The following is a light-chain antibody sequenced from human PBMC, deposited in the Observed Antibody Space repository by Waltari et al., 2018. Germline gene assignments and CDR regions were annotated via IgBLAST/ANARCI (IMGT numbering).Light chain of an antibody. CDR1: QSLLHRNGNNY. CDR3: MQSLQSLWT. Sequence: IVVTQSPLSLPVTPGEPASISCRPSQSLLHRNGNNYLDLYLQKPGQSPQLLIYLGSNRASGVPDRFSGSGSGTDFTLRISRVEAEDVGVYYCMQSLQSLWTFGPGTKVEIK. J-gene: IGKJ1*01. V-gene: IGKV2-28*01. CDR2: LGS.